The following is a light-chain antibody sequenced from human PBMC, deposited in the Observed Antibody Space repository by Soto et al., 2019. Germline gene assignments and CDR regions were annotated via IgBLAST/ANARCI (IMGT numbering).Light chain of an antibody. Sequence: SQMPQSQSSLSASVGDRVTITCRASQSIISYLNWYQQKPGKAPKLLIYAASSLQSGVPSRFSGSGSGTHFTLTISSLQPEDFATYYCQQSYSTPQTFGQRTRLEIK. CDR1: QSIISY. J-gene: IGKJ5*01. CDR2: AAS. V-gene: IGKV1-39*01. CDR3: QQSYSTPQT.